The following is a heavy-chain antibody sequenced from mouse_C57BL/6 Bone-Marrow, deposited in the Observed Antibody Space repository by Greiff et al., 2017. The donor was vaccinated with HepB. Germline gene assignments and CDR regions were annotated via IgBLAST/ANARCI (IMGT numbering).Heavy chain of an antibody. CDR2: ISDGGSYT. CDR3: ARVEYFDV. CDR1: GFTFSSYA. Sequence: DVKLVESGGGLVKPGGSLKLSCAASGFTFSSYAMSWVRQTPEKRLEWVATISDGGSYTYYPDNVKGRFTISRDNAKNNLYLQMSHLKSEDTAMYYCARVEYFDVWGTGTTVTVSS. J-gene: IGHJ1*03. V-gene: IGHV5-4*03.